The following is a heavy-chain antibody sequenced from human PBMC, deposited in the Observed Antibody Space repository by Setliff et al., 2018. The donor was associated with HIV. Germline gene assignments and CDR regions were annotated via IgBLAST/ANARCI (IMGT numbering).Heavy chain of an antibody. CDR2: ISAYNGDT. D-gene: IGHD3-3*01. CDR3: ARVPSEYYNFWSGYSTPFDY. Sequence: ASVKVSCKASGYTFTNYGFSWVRQTPGQGLEWMGWISAYNGDTYYAQKLQGRVTMTTNTSTSTAYMELRSLRSYDTAVYYCARVPSEYYNFWSGYSTPFDYWGQGTLVTVS. V-gene: IGHV1-18*01. J-gene: IGHJ4*02. CDR1: GYTFTNYG.